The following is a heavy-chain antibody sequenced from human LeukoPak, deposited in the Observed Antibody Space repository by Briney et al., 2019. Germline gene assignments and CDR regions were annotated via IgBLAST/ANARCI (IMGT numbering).Heavy chain of an antibody. V-gene: IGHV4-59*08. Sequence: TTSETLSLTCSVSGGSVSSYYWSWIRQSPGKGLEWIGYIHNSGRTNYNPSLKSRVTGFVDTSKNQVSLRLSSVTAADTAVYYCARHGTISSESYFDYWGQGALVTVPS. CDR2: IHNSGRT. CDR3: ARHGTISSESYFDY. CDR1: GGSVSSYY. J-gene: IGHJ4*02. D-gene: IGHD1-14*01.